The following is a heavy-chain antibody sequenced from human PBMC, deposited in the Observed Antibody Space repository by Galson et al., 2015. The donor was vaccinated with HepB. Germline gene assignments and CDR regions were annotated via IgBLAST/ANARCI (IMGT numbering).Heavy chain of an antibody. V-gene: IGHV4-30-4*01. CDR2: IYYSGST. Sequence: LSLTCTVSGGSISSGDYYWSWIRQPPGKGLEWIGYIYYSGSTYYNPSLKSRVTISVDTSKNQFSLKLSSVTAADTAVYYCARRLVVAATNDAFDIWGQRTMVTVSS. CDR3: ARRLVVAATNDAFDI. D-gene: IGHD2-15*01. CDR1: GGSISSGDYY. J-gene: IGHJ3*02.